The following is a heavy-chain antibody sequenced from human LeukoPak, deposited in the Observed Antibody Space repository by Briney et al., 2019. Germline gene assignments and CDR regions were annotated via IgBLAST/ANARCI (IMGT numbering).Heavy chain of an antibody. D-gene: IGHD3-22*01. CDR2: ISYDGSNK. CDR3: ARVDYYDSRGYFL. V-gene: IGHV3-30*03. J-gene: IGHJ4*02. CDR1: GFTFSDYY. Sequence: GGSLRLSCAASGFTFSDYYMSWIRQAPGKGLEWVAVISYDGSNKYYADSVKGRFTISRDNSKNTLYLQMNSLRAEDTAVYYCARVDYYDSRGYFLWGQGTPVTVSS.